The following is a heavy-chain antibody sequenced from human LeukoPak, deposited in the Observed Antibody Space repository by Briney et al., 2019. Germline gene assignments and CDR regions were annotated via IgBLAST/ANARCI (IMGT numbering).Heavy chain of an antibody. D-gene: IGHD6-19*01. J-gene: IGHJ4*02. CDR2: MNPNSGNT. CDR3: ARVYPVAATLYYFGY. V-gene: IGHV1-8*01. Sequence: ASVKVSCKASGYTFTSYDINWVRQATGQGLEWMGWMNPNSGNTGYAQKFQGRVTMTRNTSISTAYMELSSLRSEDTAVYYCARVYPVAATLYYFGYWGQGTLVTVSS. CDR1: GYTFTSYD.